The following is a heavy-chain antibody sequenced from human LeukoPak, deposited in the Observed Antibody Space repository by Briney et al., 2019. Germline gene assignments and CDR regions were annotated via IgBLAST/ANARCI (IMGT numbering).Heavy chain of an antibody. CDR1: GGTFSSYT. Sequence: SVKVSCKASGGTFSSYTISWVRQAPGQGLEWMGRIIPILGIANYAQKFQGRVTITTDESTSTAYMELSSLRSEDTAVYYCARGGYYDSSGYFDYWGQGTLVTVSS. J-gene: IGHJ4*02. CDR3: ARGGYYDSSGYFDY. CDR2: IIPILGIA. D-gene: IGHD3-22*01. V-gene: IGHV1-69*16.